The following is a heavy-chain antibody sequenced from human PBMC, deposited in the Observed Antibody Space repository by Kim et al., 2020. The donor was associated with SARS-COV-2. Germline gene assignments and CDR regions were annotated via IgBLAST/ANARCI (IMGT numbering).Heavy chain of an antibody. CDR2: IRSKAYGGTT. CDR1: GFTFGYYA. J-gene: IGHJ4*02. Sequence: GGSLRLSCTASGFTFGYYAMSWFRQAPGKGLEWVGFIRSKAYGGTTEYAASVKGTFTISRDDSKSIAYLQMNSLKTEDTAVYYCTRGVGTTPSLFDYWGQGTLVTVSS. D-gene: IGHD1-26*01. V-gene: IGHV3-49*03. CDR3: TRGVGTTPSLFDY.